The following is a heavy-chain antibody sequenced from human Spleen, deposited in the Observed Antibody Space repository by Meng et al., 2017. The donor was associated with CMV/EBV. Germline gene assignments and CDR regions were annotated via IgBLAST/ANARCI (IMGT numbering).Heavy chain of an antibody. D-gene: IGHD6-19*01. CDR2: IDGSGSST. J-gene: IGHJ4*02. V-gene: IGHV3-23*01. CDR3: AKREAVAGSHDY. CDR1: GFTFSSYA. Sequence: EVQLLESGGGLVQPGGSLSLSCAASGFTFSSYAMSWVRQAPGKGLEWVSAIDGSGSSTYYADSVKGRFTISRDNSKNTLYLQINSLRADDTAVYYCAKREAVAGSHDYWGQGTLVTVAS.